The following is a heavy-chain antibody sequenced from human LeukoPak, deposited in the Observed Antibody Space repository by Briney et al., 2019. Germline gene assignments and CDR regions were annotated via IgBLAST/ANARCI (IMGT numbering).Heavy chain of an antibody. D-gene: IGHD3-22*01. V-gene: IGHV3-23*01. J-gene: IGHJ1*01. Sequence: GGSLRLSCADPGFTFSSYAMSWVRQAPGKGLEWVSGITGSGGSTYYADSVKGRFTISRDNSKNTLYLQMNSLRAEDTAVYYCAKDVGIVSQHWGQGTLVTVSS. CDR3: AKDVGIVSQH. CDR2: ITGSGGST. CDR1: GFTFSSYA.